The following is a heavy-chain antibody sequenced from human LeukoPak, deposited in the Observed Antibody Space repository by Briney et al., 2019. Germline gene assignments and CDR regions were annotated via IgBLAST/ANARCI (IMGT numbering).Heavy chain of an antibody. CDR1: GFTFSDDG. D-gene: IGHD6-25*01. CDR3: AKEPNSYSSGWYFEH. J-gene: IGHJ1*01. CDR2: IWYDGSNK. V-gene: IGHV3-33*06. Sequence: GRSLRLSCAASGFTFSDDGMHWVRQAPGKGLEWVAVIWYDGSNKYYADSVKGRFTISRDNSKNTLYLQMNSLRAEDTAVYYCAKEPNSYSSGWYFEHWGQGTLVTVSS.